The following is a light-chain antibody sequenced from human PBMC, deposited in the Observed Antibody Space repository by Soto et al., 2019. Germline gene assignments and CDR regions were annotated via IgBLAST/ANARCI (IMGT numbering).Light chain of an antibody. J-gene: IGKJ1*01. V-gene: IGKV3-11*01. CDR3: HQRSNWPWT. CDR1: QSVSGF. Sequence: EIVLTQSPDTVSLSPGERATLSCRASQSVSGFLAWYQQKPGQAPRLLIYDPTNRATGVPARFSGSGSATDFTLTITSLEPEDFAVYYCHQRSNWPWTFGQGTKVDIK. CDR2: DPT.